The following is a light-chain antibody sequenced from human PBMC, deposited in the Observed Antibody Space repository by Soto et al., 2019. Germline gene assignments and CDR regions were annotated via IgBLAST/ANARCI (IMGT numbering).Light chain of an antibody. Sequence: EIVMTQSPATLSVSPGESATLSCRASQSVRSNLAGYQQKPGQAPRLLIYGASTRATGIPARFSGSGSGTEFTLTISGLQSEDFAVYYCHQYNMWPPLIFGGGTKVEIK. CDR2: GAS. CDR1: QSVRSN. CDR3: HQYNMWPPLI. J-gene: IGKJ4*01. V-gene: IGKV3-15*01.